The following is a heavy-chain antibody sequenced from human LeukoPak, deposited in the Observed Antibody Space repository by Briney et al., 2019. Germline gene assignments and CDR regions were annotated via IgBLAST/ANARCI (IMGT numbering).Heavy chain of an antibody. D-gene: IGHD1-26*01. CDR3: AKSGGYGLIDY. J-gene: IGHJ4*02. CDR1: GASISGRGYY. CDR2: IYSSGST. V-gene: IGHV4-39*01. Sequence: SETLSLTCTVSGASISGRGYYWGWIRQPPGKGLEWIGSIYSSGSTYYNASLQNRVTISIETSKNQISLRLNSVTAADTAMYYCAKSGGYGLIDYWGQGTLVTVSS.